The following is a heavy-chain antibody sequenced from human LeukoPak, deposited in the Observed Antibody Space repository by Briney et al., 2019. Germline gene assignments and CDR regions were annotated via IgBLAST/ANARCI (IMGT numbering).Heavy chain of an antibody. V-gene: IGHV4-59*08. CDR3: ARHIQQQLVWYNWFDP. J-gene: IGHJ5*02. D-gene: IGHD6-13*01. CDR1: GGSISSYY. CDR2: IYYSGST. Sequence: SETLSLTCTVSGGSISSYYWSWIRQPPAKRLEWSGYIYYSGSTNYNPSLKSRVTISVDTSKNQFSLKLSSVTAADTAVYYCARHIQQQLVWYNWFDPWGQGTLVTVSS.